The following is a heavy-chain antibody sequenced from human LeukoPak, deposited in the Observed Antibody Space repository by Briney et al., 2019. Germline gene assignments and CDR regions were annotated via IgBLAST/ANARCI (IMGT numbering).Heavy chain of an antibody. Sequence: GGSLRLSCAASGFTFSSYWMSWVRQAPGKGLEWVANIKQDGSEKYYVDSVKGRFTISRDNAKNSLYLQMNSLRAEDTAVYYCARQLGATRGYYFDYWGQGTLVTVSS. CDR3: ARQLGATRGYYFDY. J-gene: IGHJ4*02. V-gene: IGHV3-7*01. CDR2: IKQDGSEK. CDR1: GFTFSSYW. D-gene: IGHD1-26*01.